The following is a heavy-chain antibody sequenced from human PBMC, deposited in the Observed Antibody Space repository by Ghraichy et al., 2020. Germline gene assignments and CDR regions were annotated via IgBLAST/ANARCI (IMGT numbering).Heavy chain of an antibody. CDR1: GASISTNY. J-gene: IGHJ4*02. Sequence: ESLNISCTVSGASISTNYWSWIRQPPGKGLEWIGFLYTSGNNRYNPSLKSRITISGDTSKNQFSLEMNSVTAADTAVYYCARGAGWWDYWGQGTLVTVSS. V-gene: IGHV4-4*09. CDR3: ARGAGWWDY. D-gene: IGHD6-19*01. CDR2: LYTSGNN.